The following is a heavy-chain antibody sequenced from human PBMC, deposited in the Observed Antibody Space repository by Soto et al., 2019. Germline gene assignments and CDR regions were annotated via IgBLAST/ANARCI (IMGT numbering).Heavy chain of an antibody. D-gene: IGHD5-18*01. CDR1: GFTFSSYA. CDR2: ISGSGGNT. Sequence: EVQLLESGGGLVQPGGSLRLSCAASGFTFSSYAMSWVRQAPGKGLEWVSGISGSGGNTYYADSVKGRFTISRDNSKPTLYLQRNSLRAEDASRYCCAKGPWDTAMVIYLDYWGQGALVTVPS. CDR3: AKGPWDTAMVIYLDY. V-gene: IGHV3-23*01. J-gene: IGHJ4*02.